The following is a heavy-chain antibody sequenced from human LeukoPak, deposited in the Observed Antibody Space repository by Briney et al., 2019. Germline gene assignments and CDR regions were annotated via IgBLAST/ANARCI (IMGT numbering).Heavy chain of an antibody. CDR3: AKEADYGGNLKH. J-gene: IGHJ1*01. CDR2: MSWNSATI. Sequence: PGGSLRLSCATSGFTFDDYGMHWVRQAPGKGLEWVSGMSWNSATIGYADSVKGRFTISRDNAKNSLYLQMNSLRAEDTAVYYCAKEADYGGNLKHWGQGTLVTVSS. CDR1: GFTFDDYG. D-gene: IGHD4-23*01. V-gene: IGHV3-9*01.